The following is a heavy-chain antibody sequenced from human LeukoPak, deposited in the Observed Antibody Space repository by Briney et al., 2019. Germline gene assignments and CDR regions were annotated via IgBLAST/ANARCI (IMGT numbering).Heavy chain of an antibody. V-gene: IGHV4-4*07. CDR3: ARGYCSGANCYTAPDY. Sequence: PSETLSLTCTVSGGSITGYYWNWIRQPAGKGLEWIGRMDPKGTTSYNPSLKSRVTMSVDTSKNQFSLKLTSVTAADTAMYYCARGYCSGANCYTAPDYWGQGTLVTVSS. CDR2: MDPKGTT. CDR1: GGSITGYY. D-gene: IGHD2-15*01. J-gene: IGHJ4*02.